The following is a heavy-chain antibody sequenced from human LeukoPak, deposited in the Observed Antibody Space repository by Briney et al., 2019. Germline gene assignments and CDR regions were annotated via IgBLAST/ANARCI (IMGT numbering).Heavy chain of an antibody. CDR2: IYPADSDT. CDR3: ARGFYGGYYYYYYMDV. CDR1: GYSFTNYW. Sequence: GESLKISCKGSGYSFTNYWIGWVRQMPGKGLEWMGIIYPADSDTRYSPSFQDQVTISADKSISTAYLQWSSLKASDTAMYYCARGFYGGYYYYYYMDVWGKGTTVTVSS. D-gene: IGHD4/OR15-4a*01. J-gene: IGHJ6*03. V-gene: IGHV5-51*01.